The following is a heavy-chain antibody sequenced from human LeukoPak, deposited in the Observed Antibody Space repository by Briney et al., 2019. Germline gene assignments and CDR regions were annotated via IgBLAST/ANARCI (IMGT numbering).Heavy chain of an antibody. J-gene: IGHJ6*02. CDR3: ARAPYCSGGSCYSGHPSYGMDV. D-gene: IGHD2-15*01. V-gene: IGHV3-33*01. Sequence: GGSLRLSCAASGFTFSSYGMHWVRQAPGKGLEWVAVIWYDGSNKYYADSVKGRFTISRDNSKNTLYLQMNGLRAEDTAVYYCARAPYCSGGSCYSGHPSYGMDVWGQGTTVTVSS. CDR2: IWYDGSNK. CDR1: GFTFSSYG.